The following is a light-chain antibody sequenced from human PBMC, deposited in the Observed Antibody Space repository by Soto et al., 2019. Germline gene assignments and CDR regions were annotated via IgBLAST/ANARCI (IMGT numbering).Light chain of an antibody. CDR1: QGIGNP. CDR3: LQDINYPWT. V-gene: IGKV1-6*01. CDR2: AAS. J-gene: IGKJ1*01. Sequence: IQMTQSPSSLSASVGDRVIVTCRASQGIGNPYIGWYQQKPGKAPKLLIYAASSLQRGVPSRFSGSGFGTDFTLAISSLQPEDSATYYCLQDINYPWTFGQGTKVDIK.